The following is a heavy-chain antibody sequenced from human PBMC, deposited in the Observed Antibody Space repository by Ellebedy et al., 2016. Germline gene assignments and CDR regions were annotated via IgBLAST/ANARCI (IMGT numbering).Heavy chain of an antibody. Sequence: SETLSLXCTVSGGSISSYYWSWIRQPPGKGLEWIGYIYYSGSTNYNPSLKSRVTISVDTSKNQFSLKLSSVTAADTAVYYCARALYSSAIYYYGMDVWGQGTTVTASS. CDR2: IYYSGST. CDR3: ARALYSSAIYYYGMDV. V-gene: IGHV4-59*01. J-gene: IGHJ6*02. CDR1: GGSISSYY. D-gene: IGHD6-25*01.